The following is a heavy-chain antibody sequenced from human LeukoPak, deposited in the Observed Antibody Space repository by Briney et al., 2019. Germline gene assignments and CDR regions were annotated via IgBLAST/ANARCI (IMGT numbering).Heavy chain of an antibody. D-gene: IGHD3-9*01. CDR2: INPNSGGT. CDR3: ARLGGTYYDILPGYSFDY. V-gene: IGHV1-2*02. J-gene: IGHJ4*02. Sequence: ASVKVSCRASGYTFTGYYMHWVRQAPGQGLEWMGWINPNSGGTNYAQKFQGRVTMTRDTSISTAYMELSRLRSDDTAVYYCARLGGTYYDILPGYSFDYWGQGTLVTVSS. CDR1: GYTFTGYY.